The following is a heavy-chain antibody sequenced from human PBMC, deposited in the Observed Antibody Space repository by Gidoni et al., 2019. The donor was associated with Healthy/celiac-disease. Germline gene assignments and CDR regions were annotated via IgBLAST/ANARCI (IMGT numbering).Heavy chain of an antibody. Sequence: QVPLVQSGAEVKKPGSSVKVACKASGGTLCSYAISWVRQPPGQGLEWMGRITPILGKPNSPQKSQARVRITAANSTSTAYMNWGGLRLEDPAVYYCLVIEAPGPGGFSFVIWVQWTMVTAAS. CDR3: LVIEAPGPGGFSFVI. CDR2: ITPILGKP. CDR1: GGTLCSYA. V-gene: IGHV1-69*04. J-gene: IGHJ3*02. D-gene: IGHD5-12*01.